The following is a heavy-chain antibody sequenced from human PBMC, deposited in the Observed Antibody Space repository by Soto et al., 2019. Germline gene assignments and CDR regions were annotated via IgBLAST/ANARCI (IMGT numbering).Heavy chain of an antibody. CDR1: GYTFTSYY. CDR3: ARDYGGNSPYWYFDL. J-gene: IGHJ2*01. D-gene: IGHD4-17*01. V-gene: IGHV1-46*01. Sequence: QVQLVQSGAEVKKPGASAKVSCKASGYTFTSYYMHWVRQAPGQGLEWMGIINPSGGSTSYAQKFQGRVTMTRDTSTSTVYMELSSLRSEDTAVYYCARDYGGNSPYWYFDLWGRGTLVTVSS. CDR2: INPSGGST.